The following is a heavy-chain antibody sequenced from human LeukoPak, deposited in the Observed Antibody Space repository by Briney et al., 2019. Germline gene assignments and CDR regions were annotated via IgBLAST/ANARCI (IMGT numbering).Heavy chain of an antibody. CDR2: IYYSGST. J-gene: IGHJ5*02. D-gene: IGHD2-15*01. CDR3: ARLLQGGWFDP. V-gene: IGHV4-30-4*08. CDR1: GGSFSGYY. Sequence: SETLSLTCAVYGGSFSGYYWSWIRQPPGKGLEWIGYIYYSGSTYYNPSLKSRVTISVDTSKNQFSLKLSSVTAADTAVYYCARLLQGGWFDPWGQGTLVTVSS.